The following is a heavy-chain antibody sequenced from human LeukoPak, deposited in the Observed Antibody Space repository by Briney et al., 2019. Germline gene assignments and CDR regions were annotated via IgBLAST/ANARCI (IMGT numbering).Heavy chain of an antibody. CDR1: GGSFSDSY. J-gene: IGHJ4*02. CDR2: INHGGST. V-gene: IGHV4-34*01. D-gene: IGHD3-10*01. CDR3: ARRYGSGSSGTFDY. Sequence: PSETLTLTCAVYGGSFSDSYWSWIRQPPGKGLEWIGEINHGGSTKFNPSLKSRVTISLDTSRNQFSLKLSSVTAADTAVYYCARRYGSGSSGTFDYWGQGTLVTVSS.